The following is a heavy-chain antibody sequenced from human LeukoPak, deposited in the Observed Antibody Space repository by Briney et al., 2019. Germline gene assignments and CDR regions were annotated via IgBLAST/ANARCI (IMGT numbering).Heavy chain of an antibody. J-gene: IGHJ4*02. CDR1: GFTFSSYA. Sequence: PGGSLRLACAASGFTFSSYAMSWVRQPPGKVLEWVSAISGSGGSTYYADSVKGRFTISRDNSKNTLYLQMNSLRAEDTAVYYCAKDLYSYGSPANYWGQGTLVTVSS. V-gene: IGHV3-23*01. CDR2: ISGSGGST. D-gene: IGHD5-18*01. CDR3: AKDLYSYGSPANY.